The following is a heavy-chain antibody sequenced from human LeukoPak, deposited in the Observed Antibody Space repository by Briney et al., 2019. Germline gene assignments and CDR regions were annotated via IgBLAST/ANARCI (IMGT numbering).Heavy chain of an antibody. CDR3: TRDIEGAAVAGTRIDC. J-gene: IGHJ4*02. CDR2: VKSKSDGGTT. CDR1: GFTFSGAW. V-gene: IGHV3-15*01. D-gene: IGHD6-19*01. Sequence: KPGGSLRLSCAASGFTFSGAWMNWVRQAPGKGLEWVGRVKSKSDGGTTDYAAPVKGRFTISRDDSKMTLYLQMNRLKTEDTALYYCTRDIEGAAVAGTRIDCWGQGTLVTVSS.